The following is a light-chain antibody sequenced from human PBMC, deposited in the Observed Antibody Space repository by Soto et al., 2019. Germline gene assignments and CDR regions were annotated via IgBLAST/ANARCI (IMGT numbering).Light chain of an antibody. V-gene: IGLV1-47*01. J-gene: IGLJ2*01. CDR2: RND. CDR1: TTNIQTNY. Sequence: QSVLTQPPSASGTPGQRVTTSCSGGTTNIQTNYVYWYQQLPGTAPRLIIYRNDQRPSGVPDRFSGSKSGTSASLAITGLRSEDEADYFCAVWDDALRGIFGGGTKLTVL. CDR3: AVWDDALRGI.